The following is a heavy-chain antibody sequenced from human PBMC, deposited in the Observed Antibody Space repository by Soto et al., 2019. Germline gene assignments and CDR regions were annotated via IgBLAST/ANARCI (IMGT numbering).Heavy chain of an antibody. CDR1: GGTFSSYA. J-gene: IGHJ4*02. CDR2: IIPIFGTA. D-gene: IGHD1-26*01. CDR3: AREIADSGSYRTGFDY. Sequence: ASVKVSCKASGGTFSSYAISWVRQAPGQGLEWMGGIIPIFGTANYAQKFQGRVTITADESTSTAYMELSSLRSEDTAVYYCAREIADSGSYRTGFDYWGQGTLVTVSS. V-gene: IGHV1-69*13.